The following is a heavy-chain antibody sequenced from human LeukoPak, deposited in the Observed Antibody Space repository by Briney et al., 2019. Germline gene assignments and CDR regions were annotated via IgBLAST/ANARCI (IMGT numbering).Heavy chain of an antibody. CDR2: ISYDGIDK. J-gene: IGHJ3*02. V-gene: IGHV3-30*03. CDR3: ARHRSGGSQDDAFDI. CDR1: GFTFSSYA. D-gene: IGHD2-15*01. Sequence: GGSLRLSCAASGFTFSSYAMHWVRQTPGKGLEWVAVISYDGIDKYYADSVKGRFTISRDNSKNTLDLQMNSLRAEDTAVYYCARHRSGGSQDDAFDIWGQGTMVTVSS.